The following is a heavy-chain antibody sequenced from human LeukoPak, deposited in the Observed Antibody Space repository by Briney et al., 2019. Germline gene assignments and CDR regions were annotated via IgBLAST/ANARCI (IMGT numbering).Heavy chain of an antibody. CDR1: GFPFNAYW. CDR3: ARSLPYGTTWYGGSDF. J-gene: IGHJ4*02. V-gene: IGHV3-7*03. Sequence: PGGSLRLSCAASGFPFNAYWMTWVRQAPGKGLEWVANIRQDGDTKYYVDSVKGRFTISRDNAMNSLYLQMNSLRAEDTAIYYCARSLPYGTTWYGGSDFWGQGTLVTVSS. CDR2: IRQDGDTK. D-gene: IGHD6-13*01.